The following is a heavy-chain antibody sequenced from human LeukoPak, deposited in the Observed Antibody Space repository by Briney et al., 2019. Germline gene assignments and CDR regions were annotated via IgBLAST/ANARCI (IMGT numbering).Heavy chain of an antibody. Sequence: SETLSLTCTASGGTISSYYWSWIRQPAGKGLEWIGRIYTSGSTNYNPSLKSRVTMSVDTSKNQFSLKLSSVTAADTAVYYCAGIRGYGGYDDAFDIWGQGTMVSVSS. CDR2: IYTSGST. J-gene: IGHJ3*02. V-gene: IGHV4-4*07. CDR3: AGIRGYGGYDDAFDI. CDR1: GGTISSYY. D-gene: IGHD5-12*01.